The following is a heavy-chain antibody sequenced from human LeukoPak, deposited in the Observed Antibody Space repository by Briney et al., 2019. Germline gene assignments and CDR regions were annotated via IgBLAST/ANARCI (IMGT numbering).Heavy chain of an antibody. J-gene: IGHJ4*02. V-gene: IGHV3-53*01. D-gene: IGHD3-22*01. CDR3: ARGTDDTYYYDSSGYYFDY. Sequence: GGSLRLSCAASGFTVSSNYMSWVRQAPGKGLEWVSVIYSGGSTYYADSVKARFTISRDNSKNTLYLQMNSLRAEDTAVYCCARGTDDTYYYDSSGYYFDYWGQGTLVTVSS. CDR1: GFTVSSNY. CDR2: IYSGGST.